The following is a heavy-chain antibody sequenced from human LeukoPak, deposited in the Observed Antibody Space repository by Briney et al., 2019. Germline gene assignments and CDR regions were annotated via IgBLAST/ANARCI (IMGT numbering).Heavy chain of an antibody. J-gene: IGHJ6*03. CDR2: IYTSGST. CDR3: ARTLRAYSSRSYYYYYMDV. D-gene: IGHD6-13*01. CDR1: GGSISSYY. Sequence: AETLSLTCTVSGGSISSYYWSWIRQPAGKGLEWIGRIYTSGSTNYNPSLKSRVTMSVDTSKNQFSLKLSSVTAADTAVYYCARTLRAYSSRSYYYYYMDVWGKGTTVTVSS. V-gene: IGHV4-4*07.